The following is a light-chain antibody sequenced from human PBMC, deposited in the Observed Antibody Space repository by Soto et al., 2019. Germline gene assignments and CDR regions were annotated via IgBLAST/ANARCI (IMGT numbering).Light chain of an antibody. CDR2: EVT. Sequence: QSVLTQPASVSGSPGQSITISHTGTSGDIGSYNCVSWYQQHPGKAPKLIIYEVTDRPSGVSNRFSGSKSGNTASLTISGLQAEDEAEYYCSSYTNINTRACVFGTGTKVTVL. CDR3: SSYTNINTRACV. J-gene: IGLJ1*01. V-gene: IGLV2-14*01. CDR1: SGDIGSYNC.